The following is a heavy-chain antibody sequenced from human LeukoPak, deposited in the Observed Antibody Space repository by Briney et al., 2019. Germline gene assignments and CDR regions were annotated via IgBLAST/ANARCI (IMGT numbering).Heavy chain of an antibody. CDR1: GITFSYYL. CDR2: IKQDGSEK. CDR3: ARGSRLLFPSGMDV. D-gene: IGHD3-3*01. J-gene: IGHJ6*02. V-gene: IGHV3-7*01. Sequence: GALEPSWSTSGITFSYYLISLGRPASREGVGVGANIKQDGSEKYYVDSVKGRFTISRDNAKNSLYLQMNSLRAEDTAVYYCARGSRLLFPSGMDVWGQGTTVTVSS.